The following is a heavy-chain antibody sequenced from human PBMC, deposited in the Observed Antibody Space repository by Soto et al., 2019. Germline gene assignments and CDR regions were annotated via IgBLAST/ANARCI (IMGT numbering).Heavy chain of an antibody. D-gene: IGHD6-19*01. V-gene: IGHV1-24*01. CDR1: GYTLTELS. CDR3: ATARQWPWGVDY. CDR2: FDPEDGET. J-gene: IGHJ4*02. Sequence: ASVKVSCKVSGYTLTELSMHWVRQAPGKGLEWMGGFDPEDGETIYAQKFQGRVTITRDTSASTAYMELSSLRSEDTAVYYCATARQWPWGVDYWGQGTLVTVSS.